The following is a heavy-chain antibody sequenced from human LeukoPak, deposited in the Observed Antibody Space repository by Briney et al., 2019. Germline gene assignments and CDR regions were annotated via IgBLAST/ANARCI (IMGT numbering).Heavy chain of an antibody. Sequence: ASVKVSCKASGYTFTDYYMHWVRQAPGQGLEWMGWINPNSGNTNYAQKLQGRVTITTDTSTSTAYMELRSLRSDDTAVYYCAREGSGYEDYMDVWGKGTTVTVSS. V-gene: IGHV1-18*04. CDR1: GYTFTDYY. CDR3: AREGSGYEDYMDV. J-gene: IGHJ6*03. D-gene: IGHD3-22*01. CDR2: INPNSGNT.